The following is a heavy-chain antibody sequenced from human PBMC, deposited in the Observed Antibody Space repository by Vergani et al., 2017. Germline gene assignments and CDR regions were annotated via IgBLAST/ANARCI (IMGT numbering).Heavy chain of an antibody. V-gene: IGHV3-72*01. D-gene: IGHD1-7*01. Sequence: EVQVVESGGGLVQPGGSLRLSCAASGFIFSDNYMDWVRQAPGKRLEWVGIIRNKANDYTTQYAASVKGSFTISRDDSKSYLYLQMNSLHTEDTALYYCVRVKGSNWNYHLYDIWGQGTLVTVSS. CDR3: VRVKGSNWNYHLYDI. CDR1: GFIFSDNY. CDR2: IRNKANDYTT. J-gene: IGHJ4*03.